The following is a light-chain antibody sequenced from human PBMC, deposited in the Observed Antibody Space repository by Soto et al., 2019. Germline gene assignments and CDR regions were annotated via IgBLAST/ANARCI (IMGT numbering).Light chain of an antibody. Sequence: QSVLTQSPSASGTPGQRVTISCSGSSSNIGSNYVYWYQQLPGTAPKLLIYQNDQRPSGVPDRFSGSKSGTSASLAISGLLSEDETTYYCAAWDASLNSVLFGGGTKLTVL. CDR2: QND. J-gene: IGLJ2*01. CDR3: AAWDASLNSVL. CDR1: SSNIGSNY. V-gene: IGLV1-47*01.